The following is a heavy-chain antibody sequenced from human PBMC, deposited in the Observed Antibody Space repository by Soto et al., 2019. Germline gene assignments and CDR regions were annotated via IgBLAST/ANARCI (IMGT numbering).Heavy chain of an antibody. Sequence: QVQLVESGGGVVQPGTSLRLSCAASGFSFSDFGMQWVRQAPGKGLEWVAIIRFAGTNPYYADSEKGRFTVSRDNSKNTLFLQMNSLRVDDTAMYYCTRDDLSVRTYTVSHFWGQGTLVFVSS. CDR3: TRDDLSVRTYTVSHF. CDR2: IRFAGTNP. V-gene: IGHV3-30*19. D-gene: IGHD3-16*01. J-gene: IGHJ4*02. CDR1: GFSFSDFG.